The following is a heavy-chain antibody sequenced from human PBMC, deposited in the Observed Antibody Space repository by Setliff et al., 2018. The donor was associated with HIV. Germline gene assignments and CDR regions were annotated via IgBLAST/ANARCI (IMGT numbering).Heavy chain of an antibody. CDR2: IYTTGGT. D-gene: IGHD3-3*01. J-gene: IGHJ2*01. Sequence: PSETLSLTCNISGVSIPTNYWNWIRQPAGKGLEWIGRIYTTGGTNYNPALKSRVTMSIDTSKNQISLKLTSVTAADTADYYCARGVPALEWLSYGWYFDLWGRGTLVTVSS. CDR3: ARGVPALEWLSYGWYFDL. V-gene: IGHV4-4*07. CDR1: GVSIPTNY.